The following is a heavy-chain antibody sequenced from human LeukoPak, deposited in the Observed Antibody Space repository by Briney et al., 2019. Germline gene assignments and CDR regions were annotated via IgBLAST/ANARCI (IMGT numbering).Heavy chain of an antibody. CDR2: ISDGGGST. V-gene: IGHV3-23*01. CDR1: GFTFSSYA. Sequence: PGGSLRLSCAASGFTFSSYAMSWVRQAPGKGLEWVSGISDGGGSTYYADSVKGRFTISRDNSKNTLYLQMNSLRADDTAVYYCAKAPYYYYLDVWGKGTTVTVSS. J-gene: IGHJ6*03. CDR3: AKAPYYYYLDV.